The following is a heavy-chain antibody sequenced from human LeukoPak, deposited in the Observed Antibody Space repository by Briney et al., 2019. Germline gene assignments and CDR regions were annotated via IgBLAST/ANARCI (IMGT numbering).Heavy chain of an antibody. CDR2: ISYDGSNK. CDR3: ARDPGGSGWSYYMDV. V-gene: IGHV3-30*03. CDR1: GFTFSSYG. D-gene: IGHD6-19*01. Sequence: PGGSLRLSCEASGFTFSSYGMHWVRQAPGKGLEWVAVISYDGSNKYYADSVKGRFTISRDNAKNSLYLQMNSLRAEDTAVYYCARDPGGSGWSYYMDVWGKGTTVTVSS. J-gene: IGHJ6*03.